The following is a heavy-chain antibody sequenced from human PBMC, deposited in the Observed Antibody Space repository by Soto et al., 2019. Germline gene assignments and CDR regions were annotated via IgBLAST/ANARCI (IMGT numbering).Heavy chain of an antibody. Sequence: EVQLLESGGGLVQPGGSLRLSCAASGFTFSSYAMSWVRQAPGKGLEWVSAISGSGGSTYYADSVKGRFTISRDNSKNTRYVQMNSLRAEDTAVYYCAKSPNLHHPAFDIWGQGTMVTVSS. J-gene: IGHJ3*02. V-gene: IGHV3-23*01. CDR3: AKSPNLHHPAFDI. CDR2: ISGSGGST. CDR1: GFTFSSYA.